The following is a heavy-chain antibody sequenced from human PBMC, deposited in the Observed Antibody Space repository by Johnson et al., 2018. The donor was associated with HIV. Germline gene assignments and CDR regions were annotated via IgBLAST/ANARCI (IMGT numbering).Heavy chain of an antibody. V-gene: IGHV3-33*01. D-gene: IGHD1-1*01. Sequence: QVQLVESGGGVVQPGRSVRLSCAASGFIFSSYGMHWVRQAPGKGLEWVAVIWSDGSNKYYADSVKGRFTISRDNSKNTLFLQMNSLRADDTAMYYCATSTASDALDIWGQGTVVTVSS. CDR3: ATSTASDALDI. J-gene: IGHJ3*02. CDR1: GFIFSSYG. CDR2: IWSDGSNK.